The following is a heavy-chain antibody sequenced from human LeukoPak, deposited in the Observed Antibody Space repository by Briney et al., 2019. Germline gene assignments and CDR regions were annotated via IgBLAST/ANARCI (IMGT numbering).Heavy chain of an antibody. V-gene: IGHV6-1*01. J-gene: IGHJ4*02. D-gene: IGHD3-10*01. Sequence: SQTLSLTCALSGDSVSSNSAAWNWIRQSPSGGLEWLGRTYYRSKWYYDYAVSATSRITINPDTSKNQFSLHLNSVTPEDTAVYYCAREGSSSFDYWGQGTLVTVSS. CDR3: AREGSSSFDY. CDR2: TYYRSKWYY. CDR1: GDSVSSNSAA.